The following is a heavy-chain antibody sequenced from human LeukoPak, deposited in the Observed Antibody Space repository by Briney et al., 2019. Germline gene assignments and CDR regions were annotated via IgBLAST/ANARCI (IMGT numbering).Heavy chain of an antibody. D-gene: IGHD6-6*01. CDR3: AKDRRSISDY. CDR2: IRYDGSNK. CDR1: GFTFSHHG. J-gene: IGHJ4*02. Sequence: GGSLRLSCAASGFTFSHHGMNWVRQAPGKGLEWVAFIRYDGSNKYYADSVKGRFTISRDNSKNTLYLQMNSLRAEDTAVYYCAKDRRSISDYWGQGTLVTVSS. V-gene: IGHV3-30*02.